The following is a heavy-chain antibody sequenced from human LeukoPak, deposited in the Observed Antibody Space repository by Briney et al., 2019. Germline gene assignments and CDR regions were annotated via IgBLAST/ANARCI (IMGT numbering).Heavy chain of an antibody. CDR3: TNTRISGYLIGEYFQH. CDR1: GGTISSYA. Sequence: SVKVSCKASGGTISSYAISWVRQAPGQGLEWMGRIIPIFGTTNYAQKFQGRVTITTDESTSTAYMELSSLRFEDTAVYYCTNTRISGYLIGEYFQHWGQGTLVTVSS. J-gene: IGHJ1*01. V-gene: IGHV1-69*05. CDR2: IIPIFGTT. D-gene: IGHD3-22*01.